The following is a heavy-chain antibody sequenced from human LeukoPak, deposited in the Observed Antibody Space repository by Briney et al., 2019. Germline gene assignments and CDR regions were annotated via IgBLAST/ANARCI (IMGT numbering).Heavy chain of an antibody. CDR3: TAEKNGSPHY. CDR2: IYYTGCT. Sequence: SETLSLTCTVSRGSVSSSTYYWSWVRQPPGKGLEWIASIYYTGCTYYNPSLKSRVTISLDMSKNEFFLTMTSVTAADTAVYFCTAEKNGSPHYWGQGTQVTVSS. V-gene: IGHV4-39*07. D-gene: IGHD2-8*01. J-gene: IGHJ4*02. CDR1: RGSVSSSTYY.